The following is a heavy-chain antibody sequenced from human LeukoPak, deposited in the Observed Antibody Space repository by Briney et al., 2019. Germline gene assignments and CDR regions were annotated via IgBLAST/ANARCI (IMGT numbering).Heavy chain of an antibody. CDR2: MNPNSGNT. D-gene: IGHD2-2*01. CDR1: GYTFTSYD. Sequence: GASVKVSCKASGYTFTSYDINWVRQATGQGLEWMGWMNPNSGNTGYAQKFQGRVTMTRDTSISTAYMELSRLRSDDTAVYYCATPLNANDAFDIWGQGTMVTVSS. CDR3: ATPLNANDAFDI. V-gene: IGHV1-8*02. J-gene: IGHJ3*02.